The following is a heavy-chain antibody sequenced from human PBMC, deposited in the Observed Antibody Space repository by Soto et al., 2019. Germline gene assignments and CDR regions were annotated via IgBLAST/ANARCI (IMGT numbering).Heavy chain of an antibody. CDR2: IKENGGDK. J-gene: IGHJ6*03. CDR1: GFTFSSYW. CDR3: AAANGPYYYVHV. V-gene: IGHV3-7*01. Sequence: GGSLRLSCATSGFTFSSYWMSWVRLAPGKGLEWVASIKENGGDKYYVDSVKGRFTISRENAKNSLYLQMISLRVEDTAVYYCAAANGPYYYVHVWGKGTAVTVSS.